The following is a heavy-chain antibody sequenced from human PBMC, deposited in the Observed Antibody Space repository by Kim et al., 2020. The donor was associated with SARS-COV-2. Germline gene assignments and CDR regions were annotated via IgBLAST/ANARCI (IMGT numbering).Heavy chain of an antibody. CDR1: GGSISSSSYY. Sequence: SETLSLTCTVSGGSISSSSYYWGWIRQPPGKGLEWIGSIYYSGSTYYNPSLKSRVTISVDTSKNQFSLKLSSVTAADTAVYYCVRRSRLGYCSSTSCYNWFDPWGQGTLVTVSS. CDR3: VRRSRLGYCSSTSCYNWFDP. CDR2: IYYSGST. D-gene: IGHD2-2*01. V-gene: IGHV4-39*01. J-gene: IGHJ5*02.